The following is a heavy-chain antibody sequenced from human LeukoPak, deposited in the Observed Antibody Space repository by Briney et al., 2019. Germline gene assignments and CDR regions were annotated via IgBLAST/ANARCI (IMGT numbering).Heavy chain of an antibody. CDR3: ARDYTVGGTTYGHFDY. CDR1: GGSISSYF. CDR2: IYYSGST. J-gene: IGHJ4*02. V-gene: IGHV4-59*01. D-gene: IGHD1-26*01. Sequence: SETLSLTCSVSGGSISSYFWSWIRQPPGKGLEWIGYIYYSGSTNYNPSLKSRVTISVDTSKNQFSLKLNSVTAADTAVYYCARDYTVGGTTYGHFDYWGQGTLVAVSS.